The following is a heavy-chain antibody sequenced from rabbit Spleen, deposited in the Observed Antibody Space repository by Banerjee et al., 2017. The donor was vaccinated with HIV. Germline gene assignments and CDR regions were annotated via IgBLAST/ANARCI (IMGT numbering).Heavy chain of an antibody. CDR3: SRDLVAVIGWNFNL. CDR1: GIDFSTYSY. Sequence: QEQLEESGGGLVKPGGTLTLTCKASGIDFSTYSYMCWVRQAPGKGLEWIACICAGISDSTYYASWAKGRFPISETSSTTVTLQMTSLTAADTATYFCSRDLVAVIGWNFNLWGPGTLVTVS. V-gene: IGHV1S45*01. D-gene: IGHD4-2*01. CDR2: ICAGISDST. J-gene: IGHJ4*01.